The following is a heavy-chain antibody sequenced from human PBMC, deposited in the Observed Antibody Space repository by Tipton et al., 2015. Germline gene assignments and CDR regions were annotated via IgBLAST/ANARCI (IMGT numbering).Heavy chain of an antibody. CDR3: ARDKAAIFGVGPPFDP. CDR1: GFTFSSYE. CDR2: MSATGSTT. V-gene: IGHV3-48*03. D-gene: IGHD3-3*01. Sequence: SLRLSCAASGFTFSSYEMKWVRQAPGKGLEWVSHMSATGSTTHYADSVKGRFTISRDNGKGSLYLQMNNLRDNDTAVYYCARDKAAIFGVGPPFDPWGQGTLVTVSS. J-gene: IGHJ5*02.